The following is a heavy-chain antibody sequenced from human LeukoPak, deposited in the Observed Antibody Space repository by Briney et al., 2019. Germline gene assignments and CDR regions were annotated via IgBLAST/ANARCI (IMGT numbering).Heavy chain of an antibody. CDR2: IWYDGSNK. CDR1: GFTFSSYG. V-gene: IGHV3-33*01. J-gene: IGHJ4*02. Sequence: PGGSLRLSCAASGFTFSSYGMHWVRQAPGKGLEWVAVIWYDGSNKYYADSVKGRFTISRDNSKNTLYLQMNSLRAGDTAVYYCARGAQGGWGDLDYWGQGTLVTVSS. CDR3: ARGAQGGWGDLDY. D-gene: IGHD3-16*01.